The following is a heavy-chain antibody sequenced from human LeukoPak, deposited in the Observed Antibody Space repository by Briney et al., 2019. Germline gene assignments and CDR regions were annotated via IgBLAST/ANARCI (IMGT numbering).Heavy chain of an antibody. CDR1: GFTFSSYA. J-gene: IGHJ4*02. CDR2: ISGSGGST. CDR3: AKVGLRMWATVTSDY. D-gene: IGHD4-17*01. V-gene: IGHV3-23*01. Sequence: GGSLRLSCAASGFTFSSYAMSWVRQAPGKGLEWVSAISGSGGSTYYADSVKGRFTISRDNSKNTLHLQMNSLRAEDTAVYYCAKVGLRMWATVTSDYWGQGTLVTVSS.